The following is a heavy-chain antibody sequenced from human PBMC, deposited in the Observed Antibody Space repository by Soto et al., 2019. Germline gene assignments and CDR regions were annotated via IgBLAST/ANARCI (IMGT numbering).Heavy chain of an antibody. D-gene: IGHD2-15*01. Sequence: GASGKVSCKASGGLFSRYAISWVRQAPGQGLEWMGGIIPVFGTANYAQKFQGRVTITADESANTAYMELNSLRSEDTAMYYCARGGSADVWFNDFWGQGTRVIV. CDR1: GGLFSRYA. CDR2: IIPVFGTA. V-gene: IGHV1-69*13. CDR3: ARGGSADVWFNDF. J-gene: IGHJ4*02.